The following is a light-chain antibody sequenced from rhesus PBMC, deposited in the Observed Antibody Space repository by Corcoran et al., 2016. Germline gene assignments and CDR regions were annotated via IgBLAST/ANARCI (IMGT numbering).Light chain of an antibody. J-gene: IGKJ4*01. CDR1: QGISSY. CDR2: YAT. V-gene: IGKV1-25*01. Sequence: DIQMTQSPSSLSASVGDTVTITCRASQGISSYLAWYQQKPGKAHKLLIYYATTLKSGVPSRFSGSGSGTEFTLTISSLQPEDFATYYCQQYNSLPLTFGGGTKVEIK. CDR3: QQYNSLPLT.